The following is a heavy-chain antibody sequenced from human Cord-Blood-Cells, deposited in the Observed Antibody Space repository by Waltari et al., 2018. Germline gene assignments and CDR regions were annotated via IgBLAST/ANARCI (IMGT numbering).Heavy chain of an antibody. Sequence: QVQLQESGPGLVQPSETLSLTCTVSGGSISSYYWSWIRQPPGKGLEWIGYIYYSGSTNYNPSLKSRVTISVDTSKNQFSLKLSSVTAADTAVYYCARAIAAAGAFDIWGQGTMVTVSS. CDR2: IYYSGST. D-gene: IGHD6-13*01. J-gene: IGHJ3*02. CDR3: ARAIAAAGAFDI. CDR1: GGSISSYY. V-gene: IGHV4-59*01.